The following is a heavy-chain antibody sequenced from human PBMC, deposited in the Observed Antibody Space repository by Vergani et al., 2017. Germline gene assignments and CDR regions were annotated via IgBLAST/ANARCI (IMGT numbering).Heavy chain of an antibody. D-gene: IGHD2-21*02. V-gene: IGHV1-69*08. CDR1: GATFRSNT. J-gene: IGHJ6*02. Sequence: QVQLVQSGAEVKKPGSSVKVSCKASGATFRSNTISWVRQVPGQGLEWMGRIIPVLGKTKYAQDFQGRLTITEDTSTSTDYMELTSLRSQDTAVYYCARDPRGYGGDPEDYYYGMDVWGQGTTVTVSS. CDR2: IIPVLGKT. CDR3: ARDPRGYGGDPEDYYYGMDV.